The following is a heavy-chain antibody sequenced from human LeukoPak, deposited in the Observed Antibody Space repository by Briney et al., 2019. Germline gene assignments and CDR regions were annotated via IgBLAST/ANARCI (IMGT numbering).Heavy chain of an antibody. CDR3: ARGSCSSTSCPALRTQNWFDP. CDR1: GYTFTSYV. Sequence: ASVKVSCKASGYTFTSYVTSWVRQAPGQGREWMGWISAYNGNTNYAQKLQGRVTMTTDTSTSTAHMELRSLRSDDTAVYYCARGSCSSTSCPALRTQNWFDPWGQGTLVTVSS. J-gene: IGHJ5*02. CDR2: ISAYNGNT. D-gene: IGHD2-2*01. V-gene: IGHV1-18*01.